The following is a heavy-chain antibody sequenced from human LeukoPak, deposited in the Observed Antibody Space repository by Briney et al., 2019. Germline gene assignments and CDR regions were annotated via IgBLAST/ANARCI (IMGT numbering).Heavy chain of an antibody. CDR1: GFTFSGYG. D-gene: IGHD3-16*01. J-gene: IGHJ4*02. Sequence: GGSLRLSCAASGFTFSGYGMSWVRQAPGKGLEWVAVIPYDGFNKYYADSVKGRFTISRDNSKNTLYLQMNSLRAEDTAVYYCASLTPYYFDYWGQGTLVTVSS. V-gene: IGHV3-30*03. CDR2: IPYDGFNK. CDR3: ASLTPYYFDY.